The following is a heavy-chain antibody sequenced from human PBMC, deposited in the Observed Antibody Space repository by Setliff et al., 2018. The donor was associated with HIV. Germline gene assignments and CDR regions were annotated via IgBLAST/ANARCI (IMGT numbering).Heavy chain of an antibody. J-gene: IGHJ5*02. CDR1: GYRFTDFY. CDR3: ARTASVTMIRGSLRP. V-gene: IGHV1-2*02. Sequence: ASVKVSCKTFGYRFTDFYVNWVRQAPGQGLEWMGWINPKSGDTDYAQKFQGRVTLTRDTSITTTYMELSSLSSDDTAVYYCARTASVTMIRGSLRPWGQGTLVTVSS. CDR2: INPKSGDT. D-gene: IGHD3-10*01.